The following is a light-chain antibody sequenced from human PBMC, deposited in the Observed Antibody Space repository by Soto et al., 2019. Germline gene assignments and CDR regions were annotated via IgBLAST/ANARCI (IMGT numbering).Light chain of an antibody. CDR1: HSVGST. CDR2: DTS. J-gene: IGKJ1*01. CDR3: QHYNNWPWT. V-gene: IGKV3-15*01. Sequence: ETVMTQSPATLSVSPGESATLSCRASHSVGSTLAWYQQKPGQAPRLLMYDTSTRATGIPARFSGSGSGTEFTLTISSLQSEDFAVYYCQHYNNWPWTVGQGTKVDI.